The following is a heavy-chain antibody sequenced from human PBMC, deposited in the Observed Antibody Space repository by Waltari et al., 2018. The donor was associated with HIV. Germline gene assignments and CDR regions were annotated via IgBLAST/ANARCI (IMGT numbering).Heavy chain of an antibody. J-gene: IGHJ4*02. CDR2: INHTGST. V-gene: IGHV4-34*01. D-gene: IGHD2-15*01. Sequence: QVQLQESGAGLLKPSETLSLTCAVYGGSFSGYYWSWIRQPPGKGLEWIGAINHTGSTNYNPSLKSRVTISVDTCKNQFSLKLSCVTAADTAVYYCARWKRCSGGSCYLRFDYCDYWGQGTLVTVSS. CDR1: GGSFSGYY. CDR3: ARWKRCSGGSCYLRFDYCDY.